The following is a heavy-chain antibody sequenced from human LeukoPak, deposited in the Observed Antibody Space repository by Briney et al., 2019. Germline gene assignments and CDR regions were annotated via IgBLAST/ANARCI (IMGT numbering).Heavy chain of an antibody. D-gene: IGHD5-24*01. V-gene: IGHV3-15*01. J-gene: IGHJ4*02. Sequence: GGSLRLSCAASGFTFSNAWMSWVRQAPGKGLEWVGRIKSKTDGGTTDYAAPVKGRFTISRDDSKNTLYLQMNSLKTEDTAVYYCTTGEMATTPFDYWGQRTLVTVSS. CDR2: IKSKTDGGTT. CDR3: TTGEMATTPFDY. CDR1: GFTFSNAW.